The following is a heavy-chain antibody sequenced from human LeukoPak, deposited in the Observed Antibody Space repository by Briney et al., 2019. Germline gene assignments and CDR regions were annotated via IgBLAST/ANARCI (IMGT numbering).Heavy chain of an antibody. V-gene: IGHV4-30-2*01. J-gene: IGHJ3*02. D-gene: IGHD2-2*01. CDR3: ARDGSTSRGAFDI. Sequence: SQTLSLTCTVSGGSISSGGYYWSWIRQPPGKGLEWIGEINHSGSTNYSPSLKSRVTISVDTSKNQFSLKLSSVTAADTAVYYCARDGSTSRGAFDIWGQGTMVTVSS. CDR2: INHSGST. CDR1: GGSISSGGYY.